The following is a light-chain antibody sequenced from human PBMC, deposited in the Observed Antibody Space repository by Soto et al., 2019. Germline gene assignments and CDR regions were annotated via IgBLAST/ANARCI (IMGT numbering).Light chain of an antibody. CDR3: RQYGSSPPIT. V-gene: IGKV3-20*01. Sequence: EIVLTQSPATLSLSPGERATLSCRASQSVSSNLAWYQQIPGQAPRLLIYGASARATDIPARFSGSGSGTDFTLTISRLEPEDFAVYYCRQYGSSPPITFGQGTRLEIK. J-gene: IGKJ5*01. CDR1: QSVSSN. CDR2: GAS.